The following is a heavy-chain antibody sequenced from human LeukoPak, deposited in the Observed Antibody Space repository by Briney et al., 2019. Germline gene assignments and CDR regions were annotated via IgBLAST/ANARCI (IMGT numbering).Heavy chain of an antibody. CDR3: ARASGWYYDFWSGYRGNYYYMDV. V-gene: IGHV4-34*12. Sequence: SETLSLTCAVYGGSFGGYYWSWIRQPPGKGLEWIGEIIQTGSTNYNPSLKSRVTISVDTSKNQFSLKLSSVTAADTAVYYCARASGWYYDFWSGYRGNYYYMDVWGKGTTVTVSS. D-gene: IGHD3-3*01. J-gene: IGHJ6*03. CDR1: GGSFGGYY. CDR2: IIQTGST.